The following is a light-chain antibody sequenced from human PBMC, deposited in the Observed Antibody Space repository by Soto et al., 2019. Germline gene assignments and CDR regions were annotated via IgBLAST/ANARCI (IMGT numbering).Light chain of an antibody. CDR1: QSVSSSY. Sequence: EIVLTQSPGTLSLSPGERATLSCRASQSVSSSYLAWYQQEPGQAPRLLIYGASTRATGIPARFSGSGSGTEFTLTISSLQSEDFAVYYCQQYNDWPRRLTFGGGTKVDIK. J-gene: IGKJ4*01. CDR2: GAS. CDR3: QQYNDWPRRLT. V-gene: IGKV3-15*01.